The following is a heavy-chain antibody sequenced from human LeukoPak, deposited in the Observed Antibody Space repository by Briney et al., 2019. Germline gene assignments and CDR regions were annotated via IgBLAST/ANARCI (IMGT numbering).Heavy chain of an antibody. CDR3: VKASSSSPQYNWFDA. CDR1: GFTFSSYW. J-gene: IGHJ5*02. V-gene: IGHV3-74*01. CDR2: INSDGSVT. Sequence: GGSLRLSCAASGFTFSSYWMSWVRQAPGKGLMWVSQINSDGSVTSCADPVKGRCTISRDNAKNMLYLEMNSLRAEDTALYYCVKASSSSPQYNWFDAWGQGTLVTVSS. D-gene: IGHD6-6*01.